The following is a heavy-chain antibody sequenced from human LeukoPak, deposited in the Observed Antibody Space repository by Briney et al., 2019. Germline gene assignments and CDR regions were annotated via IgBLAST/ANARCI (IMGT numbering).Heavy chain of an antibody. Sequence: SVHVSCQASGGTFSSYASSWVRQAPGQGLEWMGGIIPIFGTANYAQKFQGRVTITADESTSTAYMELSSLRSEDTAVYYCAQGKGYSYGTNWFDPWGQGTLVTVSS. V-gene: IGHV1-69*13. D-gene: IGHD5-18*01. CDR2: IIPIFGTA. CDR1: GGTFSSYA. J-gene: IGHJ5*02. CDR3: AQGKGYSYGTNWFDP.